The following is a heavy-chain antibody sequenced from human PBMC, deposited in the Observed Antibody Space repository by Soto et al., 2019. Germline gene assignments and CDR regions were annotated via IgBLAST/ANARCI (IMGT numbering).Heavy chain of an antibody. Sequence: QVQLVESGGDVVQPGGSLRLSCAGSRFTFSSYAMHWVRQAPGKGLEWVSVISPDGSDTFYAESVKGRFTISRDNSKNTMYVQMNSLRPEDTAIYYCARDGGSPGNYYSASDLWCHGTMVTVSS. V-gene: IGHV3-30*04. J-gene: IGHJ3*01. CDR1: RFTFSSYA. CDR2: ISPDGSDT. CDR3: ARDGGSPGNYYSASDL. D-gene: IGHD1-26*01.